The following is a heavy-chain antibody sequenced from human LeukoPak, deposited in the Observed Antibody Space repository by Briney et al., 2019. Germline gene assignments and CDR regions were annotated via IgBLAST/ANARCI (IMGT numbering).Heavy chain of an antibody. CDR1: GFTFSSYV. D-gene: IGHD1-26*01. V-gene: IGHV3-48*02. Sequence: GGSLRLSCVASGFTFSSYVMNWVRQAPGKGREWVSYISSSGSAIYYADSVKGRFTISRDNAKNSLFLQVNSLRDEDTALYYCATDLVGGTNYWGKGILVTVSS. CDR3: ATDLVGGTNY. J-gene: IGHJ4*02. CDR2: ISSSGSAI.